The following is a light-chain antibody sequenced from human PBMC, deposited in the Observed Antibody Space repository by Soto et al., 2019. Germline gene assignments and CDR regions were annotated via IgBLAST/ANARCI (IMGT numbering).Light chain of an antibody. J-gene: IGKJ1*01. V-gene: IGKV3-11*01. CDR2: DAS. CDR1: QSVSNY. Sequence: DIVLTQSAATLSLSAGERATLSCKASQSVSNYLAWYQQKPGQAPRLLIYDASNRATGIPAKFSGSASGTDCTLTISSLEPEDVAVYYCQQRAYWPQTFGQGTKVDIK. CDR3: QQRAYWPQT.